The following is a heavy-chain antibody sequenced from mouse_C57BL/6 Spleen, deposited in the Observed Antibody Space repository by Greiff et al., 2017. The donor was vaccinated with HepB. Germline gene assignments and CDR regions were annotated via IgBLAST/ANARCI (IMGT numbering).Heavy chain of an antibody. J-gene: IGHJ4*01. D-gene: IGHD1-1*01. CDR3: TDGSSYNYAMDY. CDR1: GFTFSNYW. Sequence: EVKLVESGGGLVQPGGSMKLSCVASGFTFSNYWMNWVRQSPEKGLEWVAQIRLKSDNYATHYAESVKGRFTISRDDSKSSVYLQMNNLRAEDTGIYYCTDGSSYNYAMDYWGQGTSVTVSS. CDR2: IRLKSDNYAT. V-gene: IGHV6-3*01.